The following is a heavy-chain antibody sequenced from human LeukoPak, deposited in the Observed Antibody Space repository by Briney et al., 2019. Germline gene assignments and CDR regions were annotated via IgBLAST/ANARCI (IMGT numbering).Heavy chain of an antibody. CDR3: ARDYYDYGDYGDY. D-gene: IGHD4-17*01. CDR1: GFTFSSYW. CDR2: IKQDGSEK. J-gene: IGHJ4*01. Sequence: PVGSLRLSCAASGFTFSSYWMSWVRQAPGKGLEWVANIKQDGSEKYYVDSVKGRFTISRDNAKNSLYLQMNSLRAEDTAVYYCARDYYDYGDYGDYWGQGTLVTVSS. V-gene: IGHV3-7*01.